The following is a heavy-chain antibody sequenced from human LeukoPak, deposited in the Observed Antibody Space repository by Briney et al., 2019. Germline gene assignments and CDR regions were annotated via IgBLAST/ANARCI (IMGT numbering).Heavy chain of an antibody. CDR2: IRYDGSNK. J-gene: IGHJ4*02. D-gene: IGHD3-10*01. V-gene: IGHV3-30*02. Sequence: PGGSLRLSCAASGFTFSSYVMHWVRQAPGKGLEWVAFIRYDGSNKYYADSVKGRFTISRDNSKNTLYLQMNSLRAEDTAVYYCAKEPRGHRHGWSWRYFDYWGQGTLVTVSS. CDR1: GFTFSSYV. CDR3: AKEPRGHRHGWSWRYFDY.